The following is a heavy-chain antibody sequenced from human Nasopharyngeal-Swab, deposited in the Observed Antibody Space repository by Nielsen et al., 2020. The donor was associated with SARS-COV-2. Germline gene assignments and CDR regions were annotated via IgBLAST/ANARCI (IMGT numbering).Heavy chain of an antibody. V-gene: IGHV3-74*01. Sequence: GESLKISCAASGFTFSSYWMHWVRQAPGKGLVWVSRSNDDGRDTIYADSVKGRFTISRDNAKNTLYLQMNSLRAEDTAVYYCVRATNLGGSLWVPDYWGQGTLVTVSS. CDR2: SNDDGRDT. D-gene: IGHD5-12*01. CDR1: GFTFSSYW. CDR3: VRATNLGGSLWVPDY. J-gene: IGHJ4*02.